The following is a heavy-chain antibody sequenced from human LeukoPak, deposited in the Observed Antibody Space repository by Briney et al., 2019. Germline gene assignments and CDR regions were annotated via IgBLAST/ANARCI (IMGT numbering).Heavy chain of an antibody. CDR1: GFTFSSYG. Sequence: GGSLRLSCAASGFTFSSYGMSWVRQAPGKGLEWVSAISGSGGSTYYADSVKGRFTISRDNSKNTLHLQMNSLRAEDTAVYYCARHGSITMVRGRLRYFYMDVWGKGTTVTVSS. CDR3: ARHGSITMVRGRLRYFYMDV. D-gene: IGHD3-10*01. V-gene: IGHV3-23*01. CDR2: ISGSGGST. J-gene: IGHJ6*03.